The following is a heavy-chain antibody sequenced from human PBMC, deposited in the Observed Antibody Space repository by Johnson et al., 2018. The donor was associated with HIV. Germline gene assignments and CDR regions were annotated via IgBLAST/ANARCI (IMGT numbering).Heavy chain of an antibody. V-gene: IGHV3-30*19. CDR3: ARPIAARDAFDI. Sequence: QVQLVESGGGVVQPGRSLRLSCAASGFTFSTYGMHWVRQAPGKGLEWVAVISYDGSNNYYADSVKGRFTISRDNSKNTLYLQMNSLRAEETSVYYCARPIAARDAFDIWGQGTMVTVSS. CDR2: ISYDGSNN. CDR1: GFTFSTYG. J-gene: IGHJ3*02. D-gene: IGHD6-6*01.